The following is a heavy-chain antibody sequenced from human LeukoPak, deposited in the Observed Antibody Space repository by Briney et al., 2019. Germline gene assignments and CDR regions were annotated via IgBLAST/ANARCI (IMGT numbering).Heavy chain of an antibody. D-gene: IGHD1-26*01. CDR2: IGGSSTSL. V-gene: IGHV3-21*01. CDR3: ARESGGDLGEAFDI. Sequence: PGGSLRLSCAASGFTFSTYVMNWVRQAPGEGLEWVSSIGGSSTSLYYADSLKGRFTISRDNAKNSLYLQLNSLRAEDTAVYYCARESGGDLGEAFDIWGQGTMVTVSS. J-gene: IGHJ3*02. CDR1: GFTFSTYV.